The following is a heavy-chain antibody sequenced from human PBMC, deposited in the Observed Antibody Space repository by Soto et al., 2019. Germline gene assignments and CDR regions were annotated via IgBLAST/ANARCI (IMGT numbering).Heavy chain of an antibody. Sequence: EVQLVESGGGLVQPGRSLRLSCAASGFTFDDYAMHWVRQAPGKGLEWVSGISWNSGSIGYADSVKGRFTISRDNAKNSLYLQMNILRAEETALYYCAKSATGTTGFDYWGQGTLVTVSS. CDR1: GFTFDDYA. CDR3: AKSATGTTGFDY. D-gene: IGHD1-1*01. J-gene: IGHJ4*02. V-gene: IGHV3-9*01. CDR2: ISWNSGSI.